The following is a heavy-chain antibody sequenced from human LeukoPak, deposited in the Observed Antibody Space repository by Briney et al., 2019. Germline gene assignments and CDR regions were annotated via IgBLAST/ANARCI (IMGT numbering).Heavy chain of an antibody. Sequence: PGGSLRLSCAASGFTFSSYAMHWVRQAPGKGLEWVAVISYDGSNKYYADSVKGRFTISRDNSKNTLYLQMNSLRAEDTAVYYCAHVRGFDYWGQGTLVTASS. D-gene: IGHD3-10*01. CDR2: ISYDGSNK. V-gene: IGHV3-30-3*01. CDR3: AHVRGFDY. CDR1: GFTFSSYA. J-gene: IGHJ4*02.